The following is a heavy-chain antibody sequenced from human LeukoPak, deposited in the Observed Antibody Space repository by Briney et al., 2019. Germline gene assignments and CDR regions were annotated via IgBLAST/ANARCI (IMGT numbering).Heavy chain of an antibody. V-gene: IGHV3-30*02. D-gene: IGHD3-3*01. CDR3: AKDQAPEYYDFWSGYPTLPDY. CDR2: IRYDGSNK. J-gene: IGHJ4*02. Sequence: GGSLRLSCAASGFTFSSYGMHWVRQAPGKGLEWVAFIRYDGSNKYYADSVKGRFTISRDNSKNTLYLQMNSLRAEDTAVYYCAKDQAPEYYDFWSGYPTLPDYWGQGTLVTVSS. CDR1: GFTFSSYG.